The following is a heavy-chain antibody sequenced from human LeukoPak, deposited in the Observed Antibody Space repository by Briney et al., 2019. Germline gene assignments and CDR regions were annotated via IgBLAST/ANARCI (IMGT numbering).Heavy chain of an antibody. CDR3: ARIRGLRNSDAFDI. V-gene: IGHV1-2*02. CDR1: GYTFTGYY. CDR2: INPNSGGT. Sequence: GASVKVSCKASGYTFTGYYMHWVRQAPGQGLEWMGWINPNSGGTNYAQKFQGRVTMTRDTSISTAYMELSRLTSDDTAVYYCARIRGLRNSDAFDIWGQGTLVTVSS. D-gene: IGHD5-12*01. J-gene: IGHJ3*02.